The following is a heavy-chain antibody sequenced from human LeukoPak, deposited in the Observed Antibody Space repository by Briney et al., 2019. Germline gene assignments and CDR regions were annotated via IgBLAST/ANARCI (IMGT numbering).Heavy chain of an antibody. CDR1: GYTFTSYD. Sequence: VASVKVSCKASGYTFTSYDINWVRQATGQGLEWMGWINPNSGGTNYAQKFQGRVTMTRDTSISTAYMELSRLRSDDTAVYYCARPQLTYYYDSSGYSSLIFDYWGQGTLVTVSS. D-gene: IGHD3-22*01. J-gene: IGHJ4*02. CDR2: INPNSGGT. V-gene: IGHV1-2*02. CDR3: ARPQLTYYYDSSGYSSLIFDY.